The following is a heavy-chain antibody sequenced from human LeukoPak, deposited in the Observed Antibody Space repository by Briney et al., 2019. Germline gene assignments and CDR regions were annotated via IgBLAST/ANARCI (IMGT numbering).Heavy chain of an antibody. CDR3: TRRPYSSSWYYFDY. J-gene: IGHJ4*02. Sequence: GGSLRLSCTVSGFTFTDCYMSWVRQAPGKGLEWVSYISSSGSMLHYADSVEGRFTISRDNAKNSLYLQMSSLRVEDTAVYYCTRRPYSSSWYYFDYWGQGTLVTVSS. CDR1: GFTFTDCY. D-gene: IGHD6-13*01. CDR2: ISSSGSML. V-gene: IGHV3-11*04.